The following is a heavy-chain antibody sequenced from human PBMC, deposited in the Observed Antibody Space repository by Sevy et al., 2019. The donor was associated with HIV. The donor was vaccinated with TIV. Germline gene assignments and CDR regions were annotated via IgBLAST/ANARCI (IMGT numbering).Heavy chain of an antibody. CDR3: VRGVFMPAQEHLEY. Sequence: ASEKVSCKASGYTFTDYSMQWVRQAPGQGLDWMGRISPNSGGTDYPQKFQGRLTMTRDTSISTVCMELSRLPSDDSAVSYGVRGVFMPAQEHLEYWGQGTLVTVSS. CDR1: GYTFTDYS. V-gene: IGHV1-2*06. D-gene: IGHD3-10*01. CDR2: ISPNSGGT. J-gene: IGHJ4*02.